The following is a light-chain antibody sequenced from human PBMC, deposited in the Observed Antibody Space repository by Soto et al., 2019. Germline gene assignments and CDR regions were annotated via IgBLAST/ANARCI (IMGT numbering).Light chain of an antibody. V-gene: IGKV2-24*01. CDR2: KIS. Sequence: VVMSQTPLSSPVTLGQPSSISCRSSQSLVHSDGKTYLSWLQQRPGQPPRLLIYKISMRFSGVPERFSGSGAGTDFTLKVSRVEAEDVGVYFCMQATQPPWTFGQGTKVDIK. J-gene: IGKJ1*01. CDR1: QSLVHSDGKTY. CDR3: MQATQPPWT.